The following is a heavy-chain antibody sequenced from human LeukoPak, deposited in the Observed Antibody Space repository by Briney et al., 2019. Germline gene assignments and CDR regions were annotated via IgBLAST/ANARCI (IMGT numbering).Heavy chain of an antibody. J-gene: IGHJ6*03. CDR1: GGSISTYY. D-gene: IGHD3-10*01. Sequence: SETLSLTCTVSGGSISTYYWSWIRQPPGKGLEWIGCIYYSGYTNYKSSLKSRVTISVDTSKNQFSLKLSSVTAADTAVYYCARTTMVRGTYYMDVWGKGTTVTVSS. V-gene: IGHV4-59*01. CDR2: IYYSGYT. CDR3: ARTTMVRGTYYMDV.